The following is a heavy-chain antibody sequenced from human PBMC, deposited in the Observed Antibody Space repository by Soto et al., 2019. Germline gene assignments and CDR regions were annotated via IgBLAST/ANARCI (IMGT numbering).Heavy chain of an antibody. CDR1: GGTFSSYT. V-gene: IGHV1-69*08. CDR2: MIPILGIA. J-gene: IGHJ4*02. D-gene: IGHD2-15*01. Sequence: QVQLVQSGAEVKKPGSSVKVSCKASGGTFSSYTISWVRQAPGQGLEWMGRMIPILGIANYAQKFQGRVTITADKSTSTAYMELSSLRSEDTAVYYCARDCTFSGGSCYWGQGTLVTVSS. CDR3: ARDCTFSGGSCY.